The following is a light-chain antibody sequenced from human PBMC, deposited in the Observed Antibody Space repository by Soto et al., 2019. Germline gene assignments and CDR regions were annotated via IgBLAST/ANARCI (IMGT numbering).Light chain of an antibody. CDR2: GAS. V-gene: IGKV3-15*01. J-gene: IGKJ2*01. CDR3: QQYNNCPYT. CDR1: QSVSSN. Sequence: EIVMTQSPATLSVSPGERATLSCRASQSVSSNLAWYQQKPGQAPRLLIYGASTRYTGIPARFSGSGSGTEFTLPISSLQSEDFAVYYCQQYNNCPYTFGQGTKLEIK.